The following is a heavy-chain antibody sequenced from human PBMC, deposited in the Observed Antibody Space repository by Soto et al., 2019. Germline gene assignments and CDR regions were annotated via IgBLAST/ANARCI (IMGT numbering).Heavy chain of an antibody. Sequence: GGSLRLSCAASGFTFSGYSVNWVRQAPGKGLEWVSYISSGSKTIYYAESVKGRFTVSRDNARNSQYPQMNSLRDEDTAVYYCAREDILGVRSFDYWGQGTLVTVSS. CDR2: ISSGSKTI. CDR3: AREDILGVRSFDY. V-gene: IGHV3-48*02. CDR1: GFTFSGYS. D-gene: IGHD3-9*01. J-gene: IGHJ4*02.